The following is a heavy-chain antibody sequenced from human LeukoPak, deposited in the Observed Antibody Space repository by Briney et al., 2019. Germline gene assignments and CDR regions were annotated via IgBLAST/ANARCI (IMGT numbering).Heavy chain of an antibody. CDR2: IYYSGST. CDR1: GGSVSSGSYY. D-gene: IGHD4-11*01. CDR3: ARDAVTVNSYYFDY. Sequence: SETLSLTCTVSGGSVSSGSYYWSWIRQPPGKGLEWIGYIYYSGSTNYNPSFKSRVTISVDTSKNQFSLKLSSVTAADTAVYYCARDAVTVNSYYFDYWGQGTLVTVSS. V-gene: IGHV4-61*01. J-gene: IGHJ4*02.